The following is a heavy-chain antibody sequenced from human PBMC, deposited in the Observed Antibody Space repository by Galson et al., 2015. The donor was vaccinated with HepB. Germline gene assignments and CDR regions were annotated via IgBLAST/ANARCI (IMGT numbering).Heavy chain of an antibody. CDR1: GYRFSDHA. CDR2: VNAGTGNT. V-gene: IGHV1-3*01. CDR3: ARGPSLAAIYFDY. Sequence: SVKVSCKASGYRFSDHAIHWVRQAPGQRLEWMGWVNAGTGNTQYSEKFQGRVTITRDTSATTAHMELSSLRSEDTAVYYCARGPSLAAIYFDYWGQGTLITVSS. J-gene: IGHJ4*02. D-gene: IGHD6-6*01.